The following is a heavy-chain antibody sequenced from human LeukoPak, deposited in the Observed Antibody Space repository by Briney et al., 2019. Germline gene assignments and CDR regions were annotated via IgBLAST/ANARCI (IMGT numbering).Heavy chain of an antibody. D-gene: IGHD6-19*01. CDR3: AKTTTGYSSGRYPGWPVDY. Sequence: GESLRLSCAASGFTFSSYAVSWVRQAPGKGLEWVSAISGSGGGTYYADSVKGRFTISRDNSKNTLYLQMNSLSTEDTAVYYCAKTTTGYSSGRYPGWPVDYWGQGTLVTVSS. CDR2: ISGSGGGT. J-gene: IGHJ4*02. V-gene: IGHV3-23*01. CDR1: GFTFSSYA.